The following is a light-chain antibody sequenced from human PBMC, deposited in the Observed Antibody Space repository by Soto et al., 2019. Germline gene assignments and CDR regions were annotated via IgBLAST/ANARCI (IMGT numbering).Light chain of an antibody. J-gene: IGKJ1*01. CDR3: QQYNSYPWT. Sequence: DIQMTQSPSTLSASVGDRVTLTCRASQTLDSWLVWYQQKPGKAPKLLIYKASILQSGVPSRFSGSESGTEFTLSISSLQPGDFATYYCQQYNSYPWTFGPGTKVDIK. V-gene: IGKV1-5*03. CDR1: QTLDSW. CDR2: KAS.